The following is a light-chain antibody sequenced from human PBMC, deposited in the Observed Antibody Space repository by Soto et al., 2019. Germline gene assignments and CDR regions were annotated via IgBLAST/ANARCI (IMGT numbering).Light chain of an antibody. CDR1: SSNIGAGYD. V-gene: IGLV1-47*02. CDR3: AAWDDSLSGVV. J-gene: IGLJ2*01. Sequence: QSVLTQPPSVSGAPGQRVTISCTGSSSNIGAGYDVHWYQQLPGTAPKLLIFSNDQRPSGVPDRFSGSRSGTSASLAISGLRSEDEGDYYCAAWDDSLSGVVFGGGTKVTVL. CDR2: SND.